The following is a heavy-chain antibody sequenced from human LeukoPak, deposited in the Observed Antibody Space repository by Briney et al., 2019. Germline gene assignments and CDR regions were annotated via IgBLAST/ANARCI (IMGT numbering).Heavy chain of an antibody. Sequence: GASVTVSCKASGGTFSSYAISWVRQAPGQGLEWMGGIIPIFGTANYAQKFQGRVTITTDESTSTAYMELSSLRSEDTAVYYCARVEGANSFDYWGQGNLVTVSS. CDR3: ARVEGANSFDY. V-gene: IGHV1-69*05. CDR2: IIPIFGTA. D-gene: IGHD1-26*01. CDR1: GGTFSSYA. J-gene: IGHJ4*02.